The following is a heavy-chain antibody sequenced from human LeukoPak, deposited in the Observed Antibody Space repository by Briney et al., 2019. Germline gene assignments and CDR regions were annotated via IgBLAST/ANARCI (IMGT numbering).Heavy chain of an antibody. Sequence: GGSLRLSCAASEFTFSSYAMHWVRQAPGKGLEWVAVISYDGSNKYYADSVKGRFTISRDNSKNTLYLQMNSLRAEDTAVYYCASEKTNIRPGPYSGTNYWGQGTLVTVSS. CDR3: ASEKTNIRPGPYSGTNY. CDR2: ISYDGSNK. D-gene: IGHD5-12*01. V-gene: IGHV3-30*04. CDR1: EFTFSSYA. J-gene: IGHJ4*02.